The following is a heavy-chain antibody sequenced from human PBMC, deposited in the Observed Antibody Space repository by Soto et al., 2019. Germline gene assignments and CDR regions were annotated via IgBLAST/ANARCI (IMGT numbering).Heavy chain of an antibody. CDR1: GFTVSSNY. V-gene: IGHV3-53*01. D-gene: IGHD6-13*01. CDR3: ARDGYSSSWYFDY. Sequence: GGSLRLSCAASGFTVSSNYMSWVRQATGKGLEWVSVIYSGGSTYYAYSLKGRFTISRDNSKNTLYLQMNSLRAEDTAVYYCARDGYSSSWYFDYWGQGTLVTVSS. J-gene: IGHJ4*02. CDR2: IYSGGST.